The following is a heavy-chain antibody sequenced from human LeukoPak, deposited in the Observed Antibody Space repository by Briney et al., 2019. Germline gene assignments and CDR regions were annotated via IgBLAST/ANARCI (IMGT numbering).Heavy chain of an antibody. Sequence: SGTLSLTCAVSGGSISSSNWWSWVRQPPGKWLEWIGEIYHSGSTNYNPSLKSRVTISVDKSKNQFSLKLSSVTAADTAVYYCARGTQYYYDSSGGRPFDYWGQGTLVTVSS. CDR2: IYHSGST. CDR3: ARGTQYYYDSSGGRPFDY. V-gene: IGHV4-4*02. D-gene: IGHD3-22*01. CDR1: GGSISSSNW. J-gene: IGHJ4*02.